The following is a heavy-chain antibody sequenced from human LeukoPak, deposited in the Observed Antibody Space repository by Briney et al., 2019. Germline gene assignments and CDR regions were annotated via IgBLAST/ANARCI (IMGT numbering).Heavy chain of an antibody. CDR2: INHSGST. CDR1: GGSFSGYY. D-gene: IGHD5-12*01. J-gene: IGHJ4*02. Sequence: SETLSLTCAVYGGSFSGYYWSWIRQPPGKGLEWIGEINHSGSTNYNPSLKSRVTISVDTSKNQFSLKLSSVTAADTAVYYCARGLEEDIEAPLDYWGQGTLVTVSS. CDR3: ARGLEEDIEAPLDY. V-gene: IGHV4-34*01.